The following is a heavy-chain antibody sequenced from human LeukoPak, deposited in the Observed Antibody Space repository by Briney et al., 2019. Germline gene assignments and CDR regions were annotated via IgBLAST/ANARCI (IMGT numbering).Heavy chain of an antibody. J-gene: IGHJ4*02. D-gene: IGHD4-17*01. V-gene: IGHV4-34*01. CDR1: GGSVSGYY. Sequence: PSETLSLTCAVYGGSVSGYYWSWIRQPPGKGLEWIGEINHSGSTNYNPSLKSRVTISVDTSKNQFSLKLSSVTAADTAVYYCARFAYGDYVGDYWGQGTLVTVSS. CDR2: INHSGST. CDR3: ARFAYGDYVGDY.